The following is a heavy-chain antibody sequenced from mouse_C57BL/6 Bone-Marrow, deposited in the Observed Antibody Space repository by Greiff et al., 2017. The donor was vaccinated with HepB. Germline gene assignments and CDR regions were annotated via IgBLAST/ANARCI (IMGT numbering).Heavy chain of an antibody. Sequence: EVQLVESGGDLVKPGGSLKLSCAASGFTFSSYGMSWVRQTPDKRLEWVATISSGGSYTYYPDSVKGRFTISRDNAKNTLYLQMSSLKSEDTAMYYCARLGITTVVESYFDYWGQGTTLTVSS. CDR2: ISSGGSYT. CDR1: GFTFSSYG. D-gene: IGHD1-1*01. J-gene: IGHJ2*01. CDR3: ARLGITTVVESYFDY. V-gene: IGHV5-6*01.